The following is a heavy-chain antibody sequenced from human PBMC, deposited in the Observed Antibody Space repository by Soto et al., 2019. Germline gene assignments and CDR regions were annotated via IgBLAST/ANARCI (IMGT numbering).Heavy chain of an antibody. Sequence: GGSLRLSCAASGFSFSRYSMNWVRQAPGKGLQWISYISSSSSTIYYIDSVKARFAISRDNAMNSLYLQMNSLRHEDTAIYYGARGPSSFYYDSSGYQNLFDNWGQGALVTVSS. J-gene: IGHJ4*02. V-gene: IGHV3-48*02. CDR2: ISSSSSTI. CDR1: GFSFSRYS. D-gene: IGHD3-22*01. CDR3: ARGPSSFYYDSSGYQNLFDN.